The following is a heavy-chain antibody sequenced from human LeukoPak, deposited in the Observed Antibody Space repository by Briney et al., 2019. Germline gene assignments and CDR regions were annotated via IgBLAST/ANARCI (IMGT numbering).Heavy chain of an antibody. D-gene: IGHD3-22*01. Sequence: PGGTLRLFCAASGVTFSSYGMHWGRETPGKGLECGAFIRYDGSNKYYADSVKARLPISRNNSKNTLYLQMNSLRTEDTAVYYCAKESPTYYYDSSGYHPLDYWGQGTLVTVSS. CDR3: AKESPTYYYDSSGYHPLDY. V-gene: IGHV3-30*02. J-gene: IGHJ4*02. CDR2: IRYDGSNK. CDR1: GVTFSSYG.